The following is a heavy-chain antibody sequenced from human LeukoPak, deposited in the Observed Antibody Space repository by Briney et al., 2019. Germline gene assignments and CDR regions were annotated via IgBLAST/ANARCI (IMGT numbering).Heavy chain of an antibody. CDR3: ARTAFDWSQVGGNWFDP. J-gene: IGHJ5*02. D-gene: IGHD3-9*01. CDR2: ISSSGSNI. CDR1: GFTFSSYS. Sequence: GGSLKLSCAASGFTFSSYSLNWVRQAPGKGLEWISYISSSGSNIDYADSVKGRFTISRDNGKNSLFLQMNSLRVEDTAVYYCARTAFDWSQVGGNWFDPWGQGTLVTVSS. V-gene: IGHV3-48*03.